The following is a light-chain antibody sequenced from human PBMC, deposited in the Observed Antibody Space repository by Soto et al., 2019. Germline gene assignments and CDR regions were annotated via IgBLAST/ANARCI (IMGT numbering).Light chain of an antibody. CDR1: QSLLHITGETF. Sequence: DVVITHTPPSLSVAPLHPASSSCQASQSLLHITGETFLFWYLQKPGQSPQLLIYEVSTRVSGVPDRFSGSGSGTDFTLEISRVETDDVGIYYCMQSTQLPPTFGQGTRLEIK. CDR2: EVS. V-gene: IGKV2D-29*02. CDR3: MQSTQLPPT. J-gene: IGKJ5*01.